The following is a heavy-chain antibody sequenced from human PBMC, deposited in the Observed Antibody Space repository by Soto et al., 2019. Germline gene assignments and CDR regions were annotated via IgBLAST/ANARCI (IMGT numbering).Heavy chain of an antibody. CDR3: ARDSKYSYGFRDKIRSPRHGMDV. D-gene: IGHD5-18*01. Sequence: ASVKGSCKASGGTFSGYAISWVRQAPGQGLEWMGGIIPIFGTANYAQKFQGRVTITADESTSTAYMELSSLRSEDTAVYYCARDSKYSYGFRDKIRSPRHGMDVWGQGTTVTVSS. CDR2: IIPIFGTA. J-gene: IGHJ6*02. CDR1: GGTFSGYA. V-gene: IGHV1-69*13.